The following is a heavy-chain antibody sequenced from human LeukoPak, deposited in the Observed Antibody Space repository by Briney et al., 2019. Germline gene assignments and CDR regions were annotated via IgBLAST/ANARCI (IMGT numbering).Heavy chain of an antibody. CDR2: IYPGDSET. V-gene: IGHV5-51*01. J-gene: IGHJ4*02. CDR3: ARRYCSSTSCHLDY. Sequence: PGESLKISCKGSGYGFTTYWIGWVRQMPGKGLEWMGIIYPGDSETRYSPSFQGQVTISADRSISTAYLQWSSLKASDTAIYYCARRYCSSTSCHLDYWGQGTLVTVSS. D-gene: IGHD2-2*01. CDR1: GYGFTTYW.